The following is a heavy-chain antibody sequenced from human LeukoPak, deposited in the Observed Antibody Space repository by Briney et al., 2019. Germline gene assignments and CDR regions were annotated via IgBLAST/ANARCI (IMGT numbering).Heavy chain of an antibody. V-gene: IGHV4-39*01. CDR3: ASYYYGSGSYFY. CDR1: AGSISSSSYY. D-gene: IGHD3-10*01. CDR2: IYYSGST. Sequence: SETLSLTCTVSAGSISSSSYYWGWIRQPPGKGLEWIGSIYYSGSTYYNPSLKSRVTISVDTSKNQFSLKLSSVTAADTAVYYCASYYYGSGSYFYWGQGTLVTVSS. J-gene: IGHJ4*02.